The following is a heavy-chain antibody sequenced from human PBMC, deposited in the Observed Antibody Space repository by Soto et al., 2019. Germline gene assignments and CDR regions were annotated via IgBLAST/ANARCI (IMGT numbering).Heavy chain of an antibody. CDR2: IYPGDSDT. J-gene: IGHJ5*02. V-gene: IGHV5-51*01. CDR3: VRHVFTMDRGPFDP. Sequence: PGESLKISCQVSGYSFTSYWIGWVRQMSGKGLEYMGIIYPGDSDTKYNPSFQGQVTMSVDKSINTAYLQWRSLKASDTAIYYCVRHVFTMDRGPFDPWGQGTQVTVSS. D-gene: IGHD2-2*03. CDR1: GYSFTSYW.